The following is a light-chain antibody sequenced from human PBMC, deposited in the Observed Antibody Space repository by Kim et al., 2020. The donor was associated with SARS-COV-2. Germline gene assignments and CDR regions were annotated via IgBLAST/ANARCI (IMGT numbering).Light chain of an antibody. CDR3: QHYDNLFSIT. CDR2: DAS. V-gene: IGKV1-33*01. Sequence: DIQMTQSPSSLSVSVGDRVTITCKASQDISNYLNWYQQKPGKAPKLLIYDASNLETGVPSRFSGSGSGTDFSFTISSLQSEDIATYYCQHYDNLFSITFGQGTRLEIK. CDR1: QDISNY. J-gene: IGKJ5*01.